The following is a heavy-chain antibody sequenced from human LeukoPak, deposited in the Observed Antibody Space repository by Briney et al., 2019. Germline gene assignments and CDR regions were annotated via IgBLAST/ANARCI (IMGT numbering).Heavy chain of an antibody. CDR2: IRYDGSNK. CDR1: GFTFSSYG. Sequence: GGSLRLSCAASGFTFSSYGMHWVRQAPGKGLEWVAFIRYDGSNKYYADSVKGRFTISRDNSKNTLYLQMNSLRAEDTAVYYCAKDRLGYCSGGSCYFFDYWGQGTLVTVSS. D-gene: IGHD2-15*01. CDR3: AKDRLGYCSGGSCYFFDY. V-gene: IGHV3-30*02. J-gene: IGHJ4*02.